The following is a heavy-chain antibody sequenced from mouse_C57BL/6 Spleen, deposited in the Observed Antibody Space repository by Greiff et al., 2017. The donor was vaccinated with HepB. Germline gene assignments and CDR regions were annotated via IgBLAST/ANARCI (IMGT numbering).Heavy chain of an antibody. CDR3: ARSFYGNYVGWYFDV. D-gene: IGHD2-10*01. Sequence: QVQLQQSGAELARPGASVKLSCKASGYTFTSYGISWVKQRTGQGLEWIGEIYPRSGNTYYNEKFKGKATLTADKSSSTAYMELRSLTSEDSAVYFCARSFYGNYVGWYFDVGGTGTTVTVSS. V-gene: IGHV1-81*01. CDR2: IYPRSGNT. J-gene: IGHJ1*03. CDR1: GYTFTSYG.